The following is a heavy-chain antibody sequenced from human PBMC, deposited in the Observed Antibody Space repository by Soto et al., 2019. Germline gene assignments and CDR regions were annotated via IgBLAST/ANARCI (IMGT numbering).Heavy chain of an antibody. CDR2: INPNSGGT. CDR1: GYTFTGYY. J-gene: IGHJ4*02. D-gene: IGHD3-22*01. V-gene: IGHV1-2*02. Sequence: ASVKVSCKASGYTFTGYYLHWVRQAPGQGLEWMGWINPNSGGTHYAQKFQGRLTMTRDTSISTAYMELSSVTAADTAVYYCASHTYYYDSTAPDYWGQGTLVTVSS. CDR3: ASHTYYYDSTAPDY.